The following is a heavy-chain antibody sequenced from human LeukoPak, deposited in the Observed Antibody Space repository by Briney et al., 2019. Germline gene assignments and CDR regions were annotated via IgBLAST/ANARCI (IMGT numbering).Heavy chain of an antibody. D-gene: IGHD3-3*01. CDR3: AKLGLSLQVLEWFSTEYYFDY. CDR1: DYIFSGHF. V-gene: IGHV1-2*06. CDR2: IDPNSGGT. Sequence: ASVTVSCTASDYIFSGHFIHWVRQAPGQGLEWIGRIDPNSGGTSFAPKFQGRVTMTRDTSISTAYMEVTRLTSDDTAVYYCAKLGLSLQVLEWFSTEYYFDYWGQGTLVTVSS. J-gene: IGHJ4*02.